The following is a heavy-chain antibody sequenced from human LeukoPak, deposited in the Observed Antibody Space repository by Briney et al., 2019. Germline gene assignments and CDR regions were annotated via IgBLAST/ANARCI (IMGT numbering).Heavy chain of an antibody. J-gene: IGHJ4*02. CDR1: GGSISSGSYY. D-gene: IGHD3-16*01. CDR3: ARLTSRVAYFDY. CDR2: IYTSGST. Sequence: SETLSLTCTVSGGSISSGSYYWNWIRQPAGKGLEWIGRIYTSGSTNYNPSLKSRVTISVDTSKNQFSLKLSSVTAADTAVYCARLTSRVAYFDYWGQGTLVTVSS. V-gene: IGHV4-61*02.